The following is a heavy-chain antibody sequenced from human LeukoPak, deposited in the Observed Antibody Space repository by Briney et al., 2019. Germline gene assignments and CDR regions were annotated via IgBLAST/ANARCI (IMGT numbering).Heavy chain of an antibody. D-gene: IGHD6-13*01. CDR3: ARADSSSWYRGYYFDY. CDR1: GGSISSGSYH. J-gene: IGHJ4*02. Sequence: PSETLSLTCTVSGGSISSGSYHGSCIRQPAGKRLEWIGRIFTRGSTNYNPSLKSRVTISVDTSKNQFYLTLSSVTAADTAVYYCARADSSSWYRGYYFDYWGQGTLVTVSS. CDR2: IFTRGST. V-gene: IGHV4-61*02.